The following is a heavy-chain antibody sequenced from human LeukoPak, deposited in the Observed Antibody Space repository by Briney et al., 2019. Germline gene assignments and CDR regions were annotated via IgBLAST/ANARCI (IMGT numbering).Heavy chain of an antibody. Sequence: SETLSLTCTVSGGSISSYYWSWIRQPPGKGLEWIGHIHYSGSTNHNPSLKSRVTISVDTSKNQFSLKLSSVTAADTAVYYCAGTDRRGWYLFDYGGQGTLVPVSP. CDR3: AGTDRRGWYLFDY. V-gene: IGHV4-59*01. J-gene: IGHJ4*02. CDR2: IHYSGST. D-gene: IGHD6-19*01. CDR1: GGSISSYY.